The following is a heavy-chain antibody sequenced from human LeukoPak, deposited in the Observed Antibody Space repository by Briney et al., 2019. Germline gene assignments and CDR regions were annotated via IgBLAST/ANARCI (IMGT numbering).Heavy chain of an antibody. Sequence: GGSLRLSCATSGFSLSRNGMHWVRQAPGQGLEWVAFILSDGSYEYYADSVKGRFTISRDTSRNTLFLQMNSLRTEDTAVYYCARLCLEWSQAIDYWGQGTLVTVSS. V-gene: IGHV3-30*19. D-gene: IGHD3-3*01. CDR3: ARLCLEWSQAIDY. J-gene: IGHJ4*02. CDR2: ILSDGSYE. CDR1: GFSLSRNG.